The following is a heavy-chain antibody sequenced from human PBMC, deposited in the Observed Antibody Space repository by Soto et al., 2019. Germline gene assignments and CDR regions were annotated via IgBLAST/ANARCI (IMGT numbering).Heavy chain of an antibody. CDR2: IYYSGTT. CDR1: GGSISSGGYY. V-gene: IGHV4-31*03. CDR3: ARDLPPDYFDY. Sequence: PSEALSLTCTVSGGSISSGGYYWSWIRQYPGKGLEWIGYIYYSGTTYYNPSLNSRVTISVDTSKNQFSLKLSSVTAADTAVYYCARDLPPDYFDYWGQGTLVTVSS. J-gene: IGHJ4*02.